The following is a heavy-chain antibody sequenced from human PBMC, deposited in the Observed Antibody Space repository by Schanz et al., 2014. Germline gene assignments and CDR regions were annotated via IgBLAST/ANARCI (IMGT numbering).Heavy chain of an antibody. CDR3: AKNQYDDVDLSSFYFDF. V-gene: IGHV3-66*01. CDR1: GFNFSSYS. Sequence: EVKMVESGGGLVKPGGSLRLSCAASGFNFSSYSLNWVRQAPGKGLEWVSFVHPGGSTYYPDSVKGRFTISRDSSKNTLYLQMNSLRPEDTAIYYCAKNQYDDVDLSSFYFDFWGQGTLVTVSS. D-gene: IGHD3-10*02. J-gene: IGHJ4*02. CDR2: VHPGGST.